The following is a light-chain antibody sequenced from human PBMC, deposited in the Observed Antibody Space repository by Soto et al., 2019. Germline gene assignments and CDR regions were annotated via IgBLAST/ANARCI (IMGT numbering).Light chain of an antibody. J-gene: IGKJ1*01. CDR3: QQYGSSPWT. CDR1: QSVSSNY. V-gene: IGKV3-20*01. CDR2: GAS. Sequence: EIVLTQSPGTLSLSPGERATLSCRDSQSVSSNYLAWYQQKPGQAPRLLIYGASSRATGISDRFSGSGSGTDFTLTISRLEPEDFAVYYCQQYGSSPWTFGQGTKVEIK.